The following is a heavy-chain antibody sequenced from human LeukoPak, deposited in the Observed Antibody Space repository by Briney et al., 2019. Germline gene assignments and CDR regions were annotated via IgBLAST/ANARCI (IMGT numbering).Heavy chain of an antibody. J-gene: IGHJ4*02. V-gene: IGHV4-59*01. CDR2: IYYSEST. CDR1: GGSISSYY. Sequence: SETLSLTCTVSGGSISSYYWSWIRQPPGEGLELIGYIYYSESTNYHHCLKSRVTISVDTSKNQFSLRLSSVTAADTDVYYCARAYSSSSWCFDYWGQGTLVTVSS. CDR3: ARAYSSSSWCFDY. D-gene: IGHD6-6*01.